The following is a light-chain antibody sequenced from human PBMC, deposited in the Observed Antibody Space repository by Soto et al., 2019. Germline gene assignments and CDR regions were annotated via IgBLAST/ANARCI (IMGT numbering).Light chain of an antibody. V-gene: IGKV1-39*01. CDR3: QQSYSTPPT. J-gene: IGKJ1*01. Sequence: DIQMTQSPYSLSASVGDRVTITCRASQSISSYLNWYQQKPGKAPKLLIYAASSLQSGDPSRFSGSGSGTDFTLTISSLQPEDFATYYCQQSYSTPPTFGQGTKVEIK. CDR1: QSISSY. CDR2: AAS.